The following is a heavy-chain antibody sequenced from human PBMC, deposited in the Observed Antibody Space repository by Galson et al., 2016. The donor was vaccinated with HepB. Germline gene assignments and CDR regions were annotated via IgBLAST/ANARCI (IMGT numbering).Heavy chain of an antibody. Sequence: SLRLSCAASGFSFSTSGMHWVRQAPGKGLEWVGVISPDGGNKHYAEYVKGRFTFSRDNTKNTLYLQMNSLRAEDTAVYYCAKWGIHTVNHYNIDVWGKGTTVTVSS. J-gene: IGHJ6*03. CDR2: ISPDGGNK. CDR1: GFSFSTSG. V-gene: IGHV3-30*18. D-gene: IGHD3-16*01. CDR3: AKWGIHTVNHYNIDV.